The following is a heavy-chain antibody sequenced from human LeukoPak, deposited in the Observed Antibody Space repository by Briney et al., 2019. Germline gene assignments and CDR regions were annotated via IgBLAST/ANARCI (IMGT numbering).Heavy chain of an antibody. D-gene: IGHD3-10*01. Sequence: SETLSLTCTVSGGSISSSSYYWGWIRQPPGKGLEWIGSIYYSGSTYYNPSLKSRVTISVDTSKNQFSLKLSSVTAADTAAYYCARQPTYYYGSGSDYWGQGTLVTVSS. CDR3: ARQPTYYYGSGSDY. J-gene: IGHJ4*02. CDR2: IYYSGST. V-gene: IGHV4-39*01. CDR1: GGSISSSSYY.